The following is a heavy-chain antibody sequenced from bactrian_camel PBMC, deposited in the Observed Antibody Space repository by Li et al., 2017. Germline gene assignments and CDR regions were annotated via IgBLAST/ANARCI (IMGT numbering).Heavy chain of an antibody. CDR1: ERGLNRNC. CDR2: IYLGGGNK. Sequence: HVQLVESGGGSVQPGGSLKLSCVASERGLNRNCMGWFRQFPGKEREGVATIYLGGGNKYYTISVKGRFTISQDYGRNTLYLHMNNLKPEDTAMYYCAADRWGRISPDAAVTDQGFHAMDYWGKGTQVTVS. V-gene: IGHV3S54*01. J-gene: IGHJ7*01. D-gene: IGHD3*01.